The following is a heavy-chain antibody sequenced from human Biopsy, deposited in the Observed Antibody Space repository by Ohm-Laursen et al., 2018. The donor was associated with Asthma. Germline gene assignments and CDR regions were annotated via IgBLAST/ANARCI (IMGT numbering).Heavy chain of an antibody. V-gene: IGHV3-30*18. D-gene: IGHD2-15*01. CDR2: MSFDGRQT. Sequence: SLRLSCAASGFSFNSYGMHWVRQAPGKGLEWVAVMSFDGRQTYYADSVKGRFTISRDNSKNTLYLQMNSLRAEDTAVYYCAKDIGLSATEDYAYHGLDVWGQGTTVTVSS. CDR3: AKDIGLSATEDYAYHGLDV. CDR1: GFSFNSYG. J-gene: IGHJ6*02.